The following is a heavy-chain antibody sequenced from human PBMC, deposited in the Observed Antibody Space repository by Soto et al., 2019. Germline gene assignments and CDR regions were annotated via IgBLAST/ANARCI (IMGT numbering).Heavy chain of an antibody. CDR2: INHSGST. CDR3: MGELELPTYYYYYGMDV. D-gene: IGHD1-7*01. Sequence: SETLSLTCAVYGGSFSGYYWSWIRQPPGKGLEWIGEINHSGSTNYNPSLKSRVTISVDTSKNQFSLKLSSVTAADTAVYYCMGELELPTYYYYYGMDVWGQGTTVTVSS. CDR1: GGSFSGYY. J-gene: IGHJ6*02. V-gene: IGHV4-34*01.